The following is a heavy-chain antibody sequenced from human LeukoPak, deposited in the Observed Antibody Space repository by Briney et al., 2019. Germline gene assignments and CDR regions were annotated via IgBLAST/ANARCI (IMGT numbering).Heavy chain of an antibody. CDR1: GFTVSSNY. J-gene: IGHJ4*02. Sequence: GGSLRLSCAASGFTVSSNYMSWVRQAPGKGLEWVSVIYTGGSPFYTDSVKGRFTISRDNSKNTLYLQMNSLRAEDTAVYYCARGDFDYWGQGTLVTVSS. CDR3: ARGDFDY. V-gene: IGHV3-53*01. CDR2: IYTGGSP.